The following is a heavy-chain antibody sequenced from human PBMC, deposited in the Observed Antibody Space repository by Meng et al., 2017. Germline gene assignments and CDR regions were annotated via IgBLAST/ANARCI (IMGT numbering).Heavy chain of an antibody. V-gene: IGHV3-48*04. Sequence: GESLKISCAASGFTFSSYSMNWVRQAPGKGLEWVSYISSSGSTIYYADSVKGRFTISRDNAKNSLYLQMNSLRAEDTAVFYCARDPRPTYWYFDLWGRGTLVTVSS. CDR3: ARDPRPTYWYFDL. J-gene: IGHJ2*01. CDR1: GFTFSSYS. CDR2: ISSSGSTI.